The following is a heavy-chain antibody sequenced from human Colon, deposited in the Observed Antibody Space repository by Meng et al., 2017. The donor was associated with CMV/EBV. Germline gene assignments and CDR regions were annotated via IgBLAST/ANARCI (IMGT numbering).Heavy chain of an antibody. D-gene: IGHD3-3*01. J-gene: IGHJ6*02. CDR1: GFTFSSYS. V-gene: IGHV3-21*01. Sequence: GVLKISCAASGFTFSSYSMNWVRQAPGKGLEWVSSISSSSSYIYYADSVKGRFTISRDNAKNSLYLQMNSLRAEDTAVYYCARDSPITIFGVVITDIYYYYGMDVWGQGTTVTVSS. CDR3: ARDSPITIFGVVITDIYYYYGMDV. CDR2: ISSSSSYI.